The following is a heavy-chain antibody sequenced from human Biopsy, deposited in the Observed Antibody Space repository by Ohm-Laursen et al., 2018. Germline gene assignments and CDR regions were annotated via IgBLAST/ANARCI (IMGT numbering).Heavy chain of an antibody. CDR3: AREAIGVATTFDL. CDR1: DVSISSYY. D-gene: IGHD3-3*01. CDR2: VRYNGDT. V-gene: IGHV4-59*01. J-gene: IGHJ3*01. Sequence: TLSLTWTVSDVSISSYYWNWIRQSPGRGLEWIAYVRYNGDTDYNPSLKSRVTISLDASKNQFSLKLTSVTAADTAIYYCAREAIGVATTFDLWGQGTMVAVSS.